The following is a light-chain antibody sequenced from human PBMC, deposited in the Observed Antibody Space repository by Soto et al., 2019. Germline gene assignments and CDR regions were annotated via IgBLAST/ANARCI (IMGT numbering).Light chain of an antibody. CDR2: EGS. Sequence: QSVLTQPASVSGSPGQSITISCTGTSSDVGSYNLVSWYQQHPGKAPKLMIYEGSKRPSGVSNRFSGSKSGNTASLTISGLQAEDEADYYCCSYAVISSSVFGTGTKVTDL. V-gene: IGLV2-23*01. CDR3: CSYAVISSSV. J-gene: IGLJ1*01. CDR1: SSDVGSYNL.